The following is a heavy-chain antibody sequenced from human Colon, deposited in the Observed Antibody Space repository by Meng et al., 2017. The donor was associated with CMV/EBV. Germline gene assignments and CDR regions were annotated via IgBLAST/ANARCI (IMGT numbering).Heavy chain of an antibody. Sequence: CKAAGYTFTNYDINWVRQATGQGLEWMGWMNPNSGNTGFAQKFQARVTLTRNTSISTPYIALSILRSDATPLYYCARGRRRSAGLDPWGQGTLVTVSS. CDR2: MNPNSGNT. J-gene: IGHJ5*02. CDR1: GYTFTNYD. V-gene: IGHV1-8*02. CDR3: ARGRRRSAGLDP.